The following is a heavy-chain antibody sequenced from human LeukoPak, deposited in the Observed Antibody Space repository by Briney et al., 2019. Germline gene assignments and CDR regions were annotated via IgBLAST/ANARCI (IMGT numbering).Heavy chain of an antibody. J-gene: IGHJ6*03. CDR1: GASFSSYA. V-gene: IGHV1-69*06. Sequence: SVKVSCKASGASFSSYAISWVRQAPGQGLEWMGRIIPIFGTPNYAQRFQGRVTITADIVSSTAYMEVNNLTSEDTAVYFCAKQGALRQDYYMDVWANGTTVTVSS. CDR2: IIPIFGTP. CDR3: AKQGALRQDYYMDV.